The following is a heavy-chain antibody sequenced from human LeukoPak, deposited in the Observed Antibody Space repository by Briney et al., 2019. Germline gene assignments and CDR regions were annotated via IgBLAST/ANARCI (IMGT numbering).Heavy chain of an antibody. CDR2: ISGSGGST. J-gene: IGHJ4*02. V-gene: IGHV3-23*01. CDR1: GFTFSSYA. D-gene: IGHD1-7*01. Sequence: GGSLRLSCAASGFTFSSYAMSWVRQAPGKGLEWVSAISGSGGSTYYADSVKGRFTISRDNSKNTLYLQMNSLRAEDTAVYYCAKIPGITGTSHYFDYWGQGTLVTVSS. CDR3: AKIPGITGTSHYFDY.